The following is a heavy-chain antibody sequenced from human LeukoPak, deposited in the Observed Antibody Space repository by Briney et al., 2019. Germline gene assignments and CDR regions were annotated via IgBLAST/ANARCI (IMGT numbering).Heavy chain of an antibody. Sequence: GGSLRLSCAASGFTFSDYYMSWIRQAPGKGLEWVSYISSSSSTIYYADSVKGRFTISRDNAENSLYLQMNSLRAEDTAVYYCARDPHDYSKHGFDYWGQGTLVTVSS. V-gene: IGHV3-11*04. D-gene: IGHD4-11*01. J-gene: IGHJ4*02. CDR1: GFTFSDYY. CDR2: ISSSSSTI. CDR3: ARDPHDYSKHGFDY.